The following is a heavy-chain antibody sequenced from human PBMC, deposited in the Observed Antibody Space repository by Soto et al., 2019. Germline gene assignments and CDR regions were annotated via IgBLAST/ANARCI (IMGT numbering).Heavy chain of an antibody. CDR1: GFTFSSQT. V-gene: IGHV3-48*01. CDR3: ASHLGSNWFDY. CDR2: ISSGSDII. D-gene: IGHD6-13*01. J-gene: IGHJ4*02. Sequence: GGSLRLSCSGSGFTFSSQTMNWVRQAPGKGLEWLSYISSGSDIIFYADSVRGRFTISRDNAMGSLYLQLNSLRAEDTAVYYCASHLGSNWFDYWGKGTLVTVSS.